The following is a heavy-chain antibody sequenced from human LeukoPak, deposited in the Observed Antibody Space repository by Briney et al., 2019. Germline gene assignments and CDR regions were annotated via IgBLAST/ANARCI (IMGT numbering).Heavy chain of an antibody. CDR2: IYHSGST. CDR3: ARVHSSGYYNWFDP. J-gene: IGHJ5*02. V-gene: IGHV4-4*02. D-gene: IGHD3-22*01. Sequence: PSETLSLTCAVSGGSISSSNWWSWVRQPPGKGLEWIGEIYHSGSTNYNPSLKSRVTISVDKSKNQFSLKLSSVTAADTAVYYCARVHSSGYYNWFDPWGQGTPVTVSS. CDR1: GGSISSSNW.